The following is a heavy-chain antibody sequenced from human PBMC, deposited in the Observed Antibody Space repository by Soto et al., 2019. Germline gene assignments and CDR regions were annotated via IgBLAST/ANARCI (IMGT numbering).Heavy chain of an antibody. Sequence: PGGSLRLSCAASGFTFSSYSMNWVRQAPGKGLEWVSSISSTSSYIYYADSVRGRFTISRDNAKNSLYLQLNSLTPEDTAVYYCAREGDPVPIYYYYGMDVWGQGTTVTVSS. CDR3: AREGDPVPIYYYYGMDV. J-gene: IGHJ6*02. CDR1: GFTFSSYS. D-gene: IGHD3-16*01. V-gene: IGHV3-21*01. CDR2: ISSTSSYI.